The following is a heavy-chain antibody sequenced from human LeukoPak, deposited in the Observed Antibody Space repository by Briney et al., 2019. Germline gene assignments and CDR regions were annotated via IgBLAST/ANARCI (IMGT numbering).Heavy chain of an antibody. Sequence: AGGSLRLSCAASGLTFSDYYMSWIRQAPGKGLEWVSYVSSSGSTIYYADSVKGRFTISRDNAKNSLYLQMNSLRAEDTAVYYCAGDSSGYYYAFDIWAQGTMVTVSS. CDR2: VSSSGSTI. D-gene: IGHD3-22*01. V-gene: IGHV3-11*01. CDR3: AGDSSGYYYAFDI. J-gene: IGHJ3*02. CDR1: GLTFSDYY.